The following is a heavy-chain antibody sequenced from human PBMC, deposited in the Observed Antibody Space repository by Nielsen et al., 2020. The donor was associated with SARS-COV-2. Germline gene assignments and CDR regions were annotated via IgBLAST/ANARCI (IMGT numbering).Heavy chain of an antibody. J-gene: IGHJ4*02. D-gene: IGHD3-22*01. CDR2: ISRSGGNT. Sequence: ESLKISCAASGFTFSTYAMSWVRQAAGKGLEWVSAISRSGGNTYYADSVKGRFTISRDNSKNTLYLQMNSLRAEDTAVYYCARGRRYHESDGYYTFDYWGQGTLVTVSS. CDR3: ARGRRYHESDGYYTFDY. V-gene: IGHV3-23*01. CDR1: GFTFSTYA.